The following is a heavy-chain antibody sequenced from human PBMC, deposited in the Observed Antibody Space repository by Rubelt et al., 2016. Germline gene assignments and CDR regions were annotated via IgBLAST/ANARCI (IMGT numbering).Heavy chain of an antibody. CDR1: GFTFSTYF. CDR2: LKEDGSEK. D-gene: IGHD3-3*01. CDR3: ARVRQYYASWSGYFHTV. Sequence: EVQLVEYGGGLVQPGGSLSLSCAASGFTFSTYFMSWVRQAPGKGLEWVANLKEDGSEKYYVDSVKGRFTISRDNAKNSLYLQMNSLRAWDTAVYYCARVRQYYASWSGYFHTVWGQGTTVTVSS. V-gene: IGHV3-7*01. J-gene: IGHJ6*02.